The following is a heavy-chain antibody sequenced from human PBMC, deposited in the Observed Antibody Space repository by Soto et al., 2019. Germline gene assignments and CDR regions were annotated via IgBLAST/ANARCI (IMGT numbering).Heavy chain of an antibody. CDR2: ISSSSSYI. D-gene: IGHD6-13*01. CDR1: GFTFSSYS. Sequence: GGSLRLSCAASGFTFSSYSMNWVRQAPGKGLEWVSSISSSSSYIYYADSVKGRFTISRDNAKNSLYLQMNSLRAEDTVVYYCARLRQQLVPEDAFDIWGQGTMVTVSS. V-gene: IGHV3-21*01. J-gene: IGHJ3*02. CDR3: ARLRQQLVPEDAFDI.